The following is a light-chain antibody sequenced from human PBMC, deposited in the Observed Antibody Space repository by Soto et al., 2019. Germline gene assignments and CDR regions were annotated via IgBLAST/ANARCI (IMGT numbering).Light chain of an antibody. J-gene: IGLJ2*01. CDR1: SSDVGLYEY. CDR2: DVI. V-gene: IGLV2-11*01. Sequence: QSVLTQPRSVSGSPGQSVTVSCAGTSSDVGLYEYVSWFQQHPDKAPKLLIYDVIKRPSGVPDRFSGSKSGNTASLTISGLQAEDEADYYCCSYAGTYTFVLFGGGTKLTVL. CDR3: CSYAGTYTFVL.